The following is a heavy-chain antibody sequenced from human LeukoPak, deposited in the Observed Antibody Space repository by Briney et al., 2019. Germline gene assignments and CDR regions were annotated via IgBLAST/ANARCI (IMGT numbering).Heavy chain of an antibody. CDR1: GFTFSIYE. CDR3: ARIRADSSGYYYKYFDF. J-gene: IGHJ4*02. Sequence: GGSLRLSCVVSGFTFSIYEMKWVRQAPGKGLEWVSYISSGGGTIYYADSVKGRFTISRDNAKNSLYLQMNSLRAEDTAVYYCARIRADSSGYYYKYFDFWGQGTLVTVPS. V-gene: IGHV3-48*03. D-gene: IGHD3-22*01. CDR2: ISSGGGTI.